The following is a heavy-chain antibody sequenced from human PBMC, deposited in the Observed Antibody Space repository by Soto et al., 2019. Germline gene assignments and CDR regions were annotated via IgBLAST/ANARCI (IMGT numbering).Heavy chain of an antibody. Sequence: QVQLVESGGGVVQPGRSLRLSCAASGFTFSNYGMHWVRQAPGKGLEWVAIIWHDGNNKYYADSVRGRFIISRDNSKGWLYLQLNSLRAEGTAVYYCASDLVGASDSYGLDVWGQGTPVTVSS. CDR1: GFTFSNYG. J-gene: IGHJ6*02. CDR3: ASDLVGASDSYGLDV. D-gene: IGHD1-26*01. CDR2: IWHDGNNK. V-gene: IGHV3-33*01.